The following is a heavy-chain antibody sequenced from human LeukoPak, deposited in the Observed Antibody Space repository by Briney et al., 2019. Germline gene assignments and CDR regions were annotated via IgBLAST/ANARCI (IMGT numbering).Heavy chain of an antibody. J-gene: IGHJ6*02. CDR2: ISSSSSYI. D-gene: IGHD3-10*01. CDR3: ARVAGSGSRKYYYGMDV. V-gene: IGHV3-21*01. CDR1: GFTFSSYS. Sequence: GGSLRLSCAASGFTFSSYSMNWVRQAPGKGLEWVSCISSSSSYIYYADSVKGRFTISRDNAKNSLYLQMNSLRAEDTAVYYCARVAGSGSRKYYYGMDVWAQGTTVTVSS.